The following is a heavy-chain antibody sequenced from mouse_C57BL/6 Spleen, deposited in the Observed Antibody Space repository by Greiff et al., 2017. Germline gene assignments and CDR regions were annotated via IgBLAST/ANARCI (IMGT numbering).Heavy chain of an antibody. Sequence: VQLQQPGAELVKPGASVKMSCKASGYTFTSYWITWVKQRPGQGLEWIGDIYPGSGSTNYDEKFKSKATLTVDTSSSTAYMQLSSLTSEDSAVYYCARPDSYSYAMDYWGQGTSVTVSS. CDR3: ARPDSYSYAMDY. D-gene: IGHD2-12*01. CDR1: GYTFTSYW. CDR2: IYPGSGST. J-gene: IGHJ4*01. V-gene: IGHV1-55*01.